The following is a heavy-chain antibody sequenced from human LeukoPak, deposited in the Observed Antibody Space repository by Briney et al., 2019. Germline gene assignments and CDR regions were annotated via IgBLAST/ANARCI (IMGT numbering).Heavy chain of an antibody. D-gene: IGHD3-9*01. Sequence: GGSLRLSCAASGFTFSSYAMSWVRQAPGKGLEWVSAISGSGGSTYYADSVKGRFTISRDNSKNTLYLQMNSLRAEDTAVYYCAKDWELRYFDWSLDAFDIWGQGTMVTVSS. CDR2: ISGSGGST. CDR3: AKDWELRYFDWSLDAFDI. CDR1: GFTFSSYA. J-gene: IGHJ3*02. V-gene: IGHV3-23*01.